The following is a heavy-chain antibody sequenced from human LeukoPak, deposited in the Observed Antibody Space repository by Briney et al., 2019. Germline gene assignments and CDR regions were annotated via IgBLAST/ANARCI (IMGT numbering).Heavy chain of an antibody. D-gene: IGHD5-24*01. CDR2: IKQDGSEK. V-gene: IGHV3-7*01. J-gene: IGHJ4*02. CDR3: ARARRDGYNYLDFDY. Sequence: GGSLRLSCAASGFTFSSYWMSWVRQAPGKGLEWVANIKQDGSEKYYVDSVKGRFTISRDNAKNSLYLQMNSLRAEDTAVYYCARARRDGYNYLDFDYWGQGTLVTVSS. CDR1: GFTFSSYW.